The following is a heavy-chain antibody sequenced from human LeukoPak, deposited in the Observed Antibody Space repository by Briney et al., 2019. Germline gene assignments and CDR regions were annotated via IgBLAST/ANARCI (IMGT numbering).Heavy chain of an antibody. CDR1: GGTFISYA. CDR2: IIPIFGTA. Sequence: GASVKVSCKASGGTFISYAISWVRQAPGQGLEWMGGIIPIFGTANYAQKFQGRVTITADESTSTAYMELSSLRSEDTAVYYCANFRYYDFWSGYYNHWFDPWGQGTLVTVSS. D-gene: IGHD3-3*01. J-gene: IGHJ5*02. CDR3: ANFRYYDFWSGYYNHWFDP. V-gene: IGHV1-69*13.